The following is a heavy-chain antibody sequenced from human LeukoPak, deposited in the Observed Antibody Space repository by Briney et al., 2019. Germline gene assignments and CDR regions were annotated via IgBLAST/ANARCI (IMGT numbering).Heavy chain of an antibody. CDR1: GFTFSSYW. J-gene: IGHJ4*02. CDR2: IKQDGSEK. D-gene: IGHD3-22*01. V-gene: IGHV3-7*01. Sequence: TGGSLRLSCAASGFTFSSYWMSWVRQAPGKGLEWVANIKQDGSEKYYVDSVKGRFTISRDNAKNSLYLQLNSLRAEDTAVYYCATTTTRYDSSGYNLFDYWGQGTLVTVSS. CDR3: ATTTTRYDSSGYNLFDY.